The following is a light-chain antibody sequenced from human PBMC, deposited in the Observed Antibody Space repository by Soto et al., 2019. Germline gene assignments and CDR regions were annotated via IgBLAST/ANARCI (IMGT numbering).Light chain of an antibody. V-gene: IGKV3-15*01. CDR2: GAS. Sequence: EIVVTQSPATLSVSPGERATLSCRASQSLSTNLAWYQQKAGQAPRLLIHGASTRATGIPARFSGSGSGTEFSLTISSLQSEDFAVYYCQQYDNWPLTFGGGTKVEIK. CDR1: QSLSTN. J-gene: IGKJ4*01. CDR3: QQYDNWPLT.